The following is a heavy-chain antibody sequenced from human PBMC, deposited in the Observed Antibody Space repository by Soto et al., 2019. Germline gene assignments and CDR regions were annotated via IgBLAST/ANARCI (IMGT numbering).Heavy chain of an antibody. CDR3: ARSFGVEAAGPFDY. Sequence: SETLSLTCTVSGGSISSYYWSWIRQPPGKGLEWIGYIYFRGTTNYNPSLKSRVTISVDTSKNQFSLKLSSVTAADTAVYYCARSFGVEAAGPFDYWGQGTLVTVSS. CDR2: IYFRGTT. D-gene: IGHD6-13*01. CDR1: GGSISSYY. J-gene: IGHJ4*02. V-gene: IGHV4-59*12.